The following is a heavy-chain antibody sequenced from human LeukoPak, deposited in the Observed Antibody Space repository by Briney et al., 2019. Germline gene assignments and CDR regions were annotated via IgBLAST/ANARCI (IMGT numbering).Heavy chain of an antibody. Sequence: PGGSLRLSCAASGFTFDNYAMHWVRHAPGKGLEWVSGISWNGGKICYADSVKGRFTISRDNAKNSLYLQMNSLRAEDTALYYCAKAGGGSSWFVGTNYYYYYMDVWGKGTTVTVSS. CDR3: AKAGGGSSWFVGTNYYYYYMDV. D-gene: IGHD6-13*01. CDR1: GFTFDNYA. CDR2: ISWNGGKI. J-gene: IGHJ6*03. V-gene: IGHV3-9*01.